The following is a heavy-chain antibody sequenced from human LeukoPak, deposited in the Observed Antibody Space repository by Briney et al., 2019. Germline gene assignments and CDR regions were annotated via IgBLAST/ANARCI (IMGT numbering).Heavy chain of an antibody. CDR3: AKVLTGCSGGSCYSHFDY. Sequence: GGSLRLSCAASGFTFSSYGMHWVRQAPGKGLEWVAVISYDGSNKYYADSVKGRFTISRDNSKDTLYLQMNSLRVEDTAVYYCAKVLTGCSGGSCYSHFDYWGQGTLVTVSS. CDR2: ISYDGSNK. J-gene: IGHJ4*02. CDR1: GFTFSSYG. V-gene: IGHV3-30*18. D-gene: IGHD2-15*01.